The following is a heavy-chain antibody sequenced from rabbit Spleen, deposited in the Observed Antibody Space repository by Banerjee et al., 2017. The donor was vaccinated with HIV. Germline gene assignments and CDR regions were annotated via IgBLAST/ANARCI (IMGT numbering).Heavy chain of an antibody. J-gene: IGHJ6*01. Sequence: QSLEESGGDLVKPGASLTLTCTASGFTISISDWIYWVRQAPGKGLEWIGYIDPVFGTTYYASWAKGRFTISKTSSTTVTLQMTSLTAADMATYFCARDTGSSFSSYGMDLWGPGTLVTVS. CDR2: IDPVFGTT. D-gene: IGHD8-1*01. V-gene: IGHV1S40*01. CDR1: GFTISISDW. CDR3: ARDTGSSFSSYGMDL.